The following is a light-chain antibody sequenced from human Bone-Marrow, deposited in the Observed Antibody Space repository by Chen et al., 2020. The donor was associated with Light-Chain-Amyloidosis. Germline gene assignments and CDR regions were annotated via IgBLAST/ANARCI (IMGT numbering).Light chain of an antibody. CDR1: QSLLYSNGHNY. CDR2: LGS. V-gene: IGKV2-28*01. J-gene: IGKJ4*01. Sequence: IVMTQSPLSLPVPPGEPASISCRSSQSLLYSNGHNYLGWYLQKPGRSPQLLIYLGSYRASGVPDRVSGSGSGTDFTMQINRVEAEDVWVYYCMQGRQDPPTFGGGTKVEIK. CDR3: MQGRQDPPT.